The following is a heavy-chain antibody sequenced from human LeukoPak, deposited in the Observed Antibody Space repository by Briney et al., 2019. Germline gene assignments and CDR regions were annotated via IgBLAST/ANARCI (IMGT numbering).Heavy chain of an antibody. V-gene: IGHV3-74*01. CDR1: GFTFSSYW. J-gene: IGHJ5*02. CDR2: IYNDGSST. D-gene: IGHD6-13*01. Sequence: GGSLRLSCAASGFTFSSYWMHWVRQAPGEGLVWVSRIYNDGSSTSYADSVKGRFTISRDNAKNTLYLQMNSLRVEDTVVYYCARDGSSWANWLDPWGQGTLVTVSS. CDR3: ARDGSSWANWLDP.